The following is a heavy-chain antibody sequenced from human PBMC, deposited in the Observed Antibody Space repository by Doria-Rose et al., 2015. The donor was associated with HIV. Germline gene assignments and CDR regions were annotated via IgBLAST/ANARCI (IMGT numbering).Heavy chain of an antibody. V-gene: IGHV4-31*03. Sequence: QVQLQESGPGLVKPSETLSLTCSVSGASASSRGYYWNWIRQVPGKGLESLGYTYYTGTSDYSPSLKSRLNMAVDTSKNQFSLKLSFVTVADTAVYYCARMGSYRELDYWGQGALVSVSA. D-gene: IGHD3-3*01. J-gene: IGHJ4*02. CDR3: ARMGSYRELDY. CDR1: GASASSRGYY. CDR2: TYYTGTS.